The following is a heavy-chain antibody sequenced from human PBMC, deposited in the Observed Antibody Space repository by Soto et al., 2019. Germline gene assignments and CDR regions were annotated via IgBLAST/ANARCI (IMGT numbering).Heavy chain of an antibody. J-gene: IGHJ4*02. V-gene: IGHV3-7*01. Sequence: EVQLLESGGGLVQPGGSLRLSCAASGFTFTTYWMSWVRQSPGKGLEWVVSINQDGSEEYYVDSVRGRFTISRDNAKNSLYLQMNSLRAEDTAVYHCATSSDPGFIFDFWGQGTLVTVSS. D-gene: IGHD6-6*01. CDR1: GFTFTTYW. CDR3: ATSSDPGFIFDF. CDR2: INQDGSEE.